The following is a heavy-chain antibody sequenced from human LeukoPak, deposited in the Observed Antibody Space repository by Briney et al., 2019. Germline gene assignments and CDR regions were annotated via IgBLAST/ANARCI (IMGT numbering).Heavy chain of an antibody. D-gene: IGHD3-10*01. CDR1: GGSFSGYY. Sequence: PSETLSLTCAVYGGSFSGYYWSWIRQPPGKGLEWIGEINHSGSTNYNPSLKSRVTISEDTSKNQFSLKLSSVTAADTAVYYCARVGPSYYYGSGSYYRDARYYFDYWGQGTLVTVSS. CDR2: INHSGST. V-gene: IGHV4-34*01. J-gene: IGHJ4*02. CDR3: ARVGPSYYYGSGSYYRDARYYFDY.